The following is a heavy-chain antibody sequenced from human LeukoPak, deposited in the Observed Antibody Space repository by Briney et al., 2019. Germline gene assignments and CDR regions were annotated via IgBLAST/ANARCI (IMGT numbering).Heavy chain of an antibody. Sequence: SVKVSCKASGYTFTSYGISWVRQAPGQGLEWMGGIIPIFGTANYAQKFQGRVTITADESTSTAYMELSSLRSEDTAVYYCARVKVHATTTLRHYFDYWGQGTLVTVSS. CDR2: IIPIFGTA. D-gene: IGHD1-26*01. CDR1: GYTFTSYG. J-gene: IGHJ4*02. CDR3: ARVKVHATTTLRHYFDY. V-gene: IGHV1-69*13.